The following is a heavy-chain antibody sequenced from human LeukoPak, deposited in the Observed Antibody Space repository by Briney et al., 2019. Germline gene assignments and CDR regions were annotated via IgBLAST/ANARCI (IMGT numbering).Heavy chain of an antibody. CDR2: IYSGGST. CDR1: GFTVSSNY. Sequence: GGSLGLSCAASGFTVSSNYMSWVRQAPGKGLEWVSVIYSGGSTYYADSVKGRFTISRDNSKNTLYLQMNSLRAEDTALYYCARDLPNCSSTSCYPSDAFDIWGQGTMVTVSS. J-gene: IGHJ3*02. D-gene: IGHD2-2*01. V-gene: IGHV3-53*01. CDR3: ARDLPNCSSTSCYPSDAFDI.